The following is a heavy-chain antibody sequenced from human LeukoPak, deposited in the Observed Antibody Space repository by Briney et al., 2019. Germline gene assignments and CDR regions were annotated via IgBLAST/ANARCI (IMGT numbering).Heavy chain of an antibody. V-gene: IGHV3-66*02. D-gene: IGHD3-22*01. CDR1: RFTVGCNY. Sequence: HPGGSLRLSCAASRFTVGCNYMGWVRQAPGKGLEWVSVLYSDGTTYYPDSVKGRFTISRDNSQNTLYLQLDSLRAEDTAVYYCARLYARSAYGAFDIWGQGTMVTVSS. CDR2: LYSDGTT. CDR3: ARLYARSAYGAFDI. J-gene: IGHJ3*02.